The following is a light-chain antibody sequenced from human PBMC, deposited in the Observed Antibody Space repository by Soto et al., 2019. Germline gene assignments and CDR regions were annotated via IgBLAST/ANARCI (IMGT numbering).Light chain of an antibody. CDR3: QQRYSTPWT. CDR1: QSISSY. V-gene: IGKV1-39*01. Sequence: DIQMTQSPSSLSASVGDRVTITCRARQSISSYLNWYQQKPGKAPKLLIYAASSLQSGVPSRFSGSGSGTDFTLTISSLQPEDFATYYCQQRYSTPWTFGQWTKVEIK. CDR2: AAS. J-gene: IGKJ1*01.